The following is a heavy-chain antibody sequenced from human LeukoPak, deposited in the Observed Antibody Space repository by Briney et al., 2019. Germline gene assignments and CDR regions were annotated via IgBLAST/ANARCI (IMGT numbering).Heavy chain of an antibody. CDR3: ARDAPHYQLLSALDY. D-gene: IGHD2-2*01. CDR1: GGSISSGVNY. CDR2: ISHSGTT. J-gene: IGHJ4*02. V-gene: IGHV4-30-2*01. Sequence: KPSETLSLTCTVSGGSISSGVNYWTWIRQPPGKGLEWIGYISHSGTTFYTSSLKSRVTISVDRSKSQFSLKLSSVTAADTAVYYCARDAPHYQLLSALDYWGQGTLVTVSS.